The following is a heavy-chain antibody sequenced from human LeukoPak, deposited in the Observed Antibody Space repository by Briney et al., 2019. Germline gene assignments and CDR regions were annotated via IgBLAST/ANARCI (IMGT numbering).Heavy chain of an antibody. J-gene: IGHJ3*02. D-gene: IGHD5-24*01. CDR2: ISAYDGNT. CDR1: GYTFDNYG. V-gene: IGHV1-18*01. Sequence: ASVTVSCKASGYTFDNYGISWVRQAPGQGLEWMGWISAYDGNTNYANKLQGRVTMTTDASTSTAFVELRSLTSDDTAVYFCARDFGMFTISHGDAFAIWGQGTVVTVSS. CDR3: ARDFGMFTISHGDAFAI.